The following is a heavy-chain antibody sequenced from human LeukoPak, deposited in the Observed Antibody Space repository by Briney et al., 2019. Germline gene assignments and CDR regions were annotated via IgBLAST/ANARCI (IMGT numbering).Heavy chain of an antibody. Sequence: SETLSLTCTVSGGSISSSSYYWGWIRQPPGKGLEWIGSIYYSGSTYYNPSLKSRVTISVDTSKNQFSLKLSSVTAADTAVYYCARVGFLEWLFGFDYWGQGTLVTVSS. V-gene: IGHV4-39*07. D-gene: IGHD3-3*01. J-gene: IGHJ4*02. CDR1: GGSISSSSYY. CDR3: ARVGFLEWLFGFDY. CDR2: IYYSGST.